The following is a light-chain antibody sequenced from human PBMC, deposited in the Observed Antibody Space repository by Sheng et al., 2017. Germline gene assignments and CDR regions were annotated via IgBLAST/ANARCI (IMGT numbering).Light chain of an antibody. CDR1: SSDVGSYNL. CDR2: EVN. Sequence: QSALTQPASVSGSPGQSITISCAGTSSDVGSYNLVSWYQQYPGKAPKLMIYEVNKRPSGVSNRFSGSKSGNTASLTISGLQAEDEADYYCQAWDSSTVVFGGGTKLTVL. CDR3: QAWDSSTVV. V-gene: IGLV2-23*02. J-gene: IGLJ2*01.